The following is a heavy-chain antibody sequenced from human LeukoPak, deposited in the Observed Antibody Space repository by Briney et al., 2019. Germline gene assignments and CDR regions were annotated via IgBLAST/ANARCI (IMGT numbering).Heavy chain of an antibody. CDR1: GYTSTSYG. CDR2: ISAYNGNT. CDR3: ARVLFVDTALNYFDY. V-gene: IGHV1-18*04. J-gene: IGHJ4*02. D-gene: IGHD5-18*01. Sequence: ASVKVSCKASGYTSTSYGISWVRQAPGQGLEWMGWISAYNGNTNYAQKLQGRVTMTTDTSTSTAYMELRSLRSDDTAVYYCARVLFVDTALNYFDYWGQGTLVTVSS.